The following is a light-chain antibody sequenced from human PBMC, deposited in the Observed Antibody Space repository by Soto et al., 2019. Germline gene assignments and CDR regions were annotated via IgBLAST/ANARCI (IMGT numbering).Light chain of an antibody. CDR3: QQRNNWPLT. J-gene: IGKJ4*01. CDR2: DAS. Sequence: EIVLTQSPVTLSLSPGERATLSCRASRSVGSYLDWYQQKPGQAPRLLIYDASSRATGIPARFSGSGSGTDLTLTISGLDPEDFAVYDCQQRNNWPLTFGGAT. V-gene: IGKV3-11*01. CDR1: RSVGSY.